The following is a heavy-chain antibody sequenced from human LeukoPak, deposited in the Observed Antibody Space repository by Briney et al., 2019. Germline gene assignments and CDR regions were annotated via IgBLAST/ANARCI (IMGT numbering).Heavy chain of an antibody. D-gene: IGHD3-22*01. V-gene: IGHV3-30*18. Sequence: PGGSLRLSCAASGFTFSSYGMHWVRQAPGKGLEWVAVISYDGSNKYYADSVKGRFTISRDNSKNTLYLQMNSLRAEDTAVYYCAKAHTYYDSSGFDAFDIWGQGTMVTVSS. CDR3: AKAHTYYDSSGFDAFDI. CDR1: GFTFSSYG. CDR2: ISYDGSNK. J-gene: IGHJ3*02.